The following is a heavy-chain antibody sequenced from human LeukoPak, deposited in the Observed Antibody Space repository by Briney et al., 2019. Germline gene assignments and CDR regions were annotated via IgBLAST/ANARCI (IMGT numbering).Heavy chain of an antibody. CDR2: INSGGGTT. V-gene: IGHV3-48*01. Sequence: PGGSLRLSCAASGFTFSIYSMNWVRQAPGKGLEWISYINSGGGTTYYADSVKGRFTISRDNAKNSLYMQMNSLRAEDTAVYYCTKEVRFHIDYWGQGTLVTVSA. D-gene: IGHD3-3*01. CDR3: TKEVRFHIDY. CDR1: GFTFSIYS. J-gene: IGHJ4*02.